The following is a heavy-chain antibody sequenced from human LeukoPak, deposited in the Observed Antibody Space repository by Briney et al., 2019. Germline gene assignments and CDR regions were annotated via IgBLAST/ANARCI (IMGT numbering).Heavy chain of an antibody. CDR1: GGTFSSYA. CDR3: GGGVDTAMVFDY. Sequence: GSSVKVSCKASGGTFSSYAISWVRQAPGQGLEWMGGIIPIFGTANYAQKFQGRVTITADESTSTAYMELSSLRSEDTAVYYCGGGVDTAMVFDYWGQGTLVTVSS. D-gene: IGHD5-18*01. J-gene: IGHJ4*02. V-gene: IGHV1-69*01. CDR2: IIPIFGTA.